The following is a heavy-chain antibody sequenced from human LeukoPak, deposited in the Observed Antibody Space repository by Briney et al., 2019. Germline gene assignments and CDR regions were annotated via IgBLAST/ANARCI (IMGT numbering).Heavy chain of an antibody. CDR1: GGSISSYY. Sequence: SETLSLTCTVSGGSISSYYWSWIRQPAGKGLEWIGRIYTSGSTNYNPSLKSRVTMSVDTSKNQFSLKLSSVTAADTAVYYCARASTGYCSSASCSHYYYYMDVWGKGTTVTVSS. J-gene: IGHJ6*03. CDR3: ARASTGYCSSASCSHYYYYMDV. CDR2: IYTSGST. V-gene: IGHV4-4*07. D-gene: IGHD2-2*01.